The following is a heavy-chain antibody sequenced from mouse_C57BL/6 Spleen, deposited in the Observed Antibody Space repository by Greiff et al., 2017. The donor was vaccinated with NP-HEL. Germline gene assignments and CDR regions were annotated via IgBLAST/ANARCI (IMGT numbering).Heavy chain of an antibody. CDR1: GYAFSSYW. V-gene: IGHV1-80*01. J-gene: IGHJ1*03. CDR2: IYPGDGDT. CDR3: AREDYGSSYWYFDV. D-gene: IGHD1-1*01. Sequence: VQRVESGAELVKPGASVKISCKASGYAFSSYWMNWVKQRPGKGLEWIGQIYPGDGDTNYNGKFKGKATLTADKSSSTAYMQLSSLTSEDSAVYFCAREDYGSSYWYFDVWGTGTTVTVSS.